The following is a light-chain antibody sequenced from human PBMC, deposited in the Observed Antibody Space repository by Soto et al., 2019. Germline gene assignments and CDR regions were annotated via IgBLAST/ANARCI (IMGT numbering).Light chain of an antibody. CDR2: GAS. V-gene: IGKV3-20*01. Sequence: EIVLTQSPGTLSLSPGERATLSCRASQSVSSSYLAWYQQKPGQAPRLLIYGASSRATGIPDRFSGSGSGTEFTLTISRLEPEDFAVYYCQQYGSSLFTFRPGTKVDIK. CDR3: QQYGSSLFT. J-gene: IGKJ3*01. CDR1: QSVSSSY.